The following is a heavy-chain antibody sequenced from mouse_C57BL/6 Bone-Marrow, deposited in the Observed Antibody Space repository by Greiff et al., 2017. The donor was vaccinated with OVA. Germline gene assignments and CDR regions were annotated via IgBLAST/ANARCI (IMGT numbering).Heavy chain of an antibody. J-gene: IGHJ4*01. CDR3: ARADYNGGTYDARDY. CDR2: IYPGSGNT. V-gene: IGHV1-76*01. CDR1: GYTFTDYY. Sequence: VQLQQSGAELVRPGASVKLSCKASGYTFTDYYINWVKQRPGQGLEWIARIYPGSGNTYYNEKFKGKATLTAEKSSSTAYRQLSGLTSEDSAVYFCARADYNGGTYDARDYWGQETSVTVPA. D-gene: IGHD1-1*01.